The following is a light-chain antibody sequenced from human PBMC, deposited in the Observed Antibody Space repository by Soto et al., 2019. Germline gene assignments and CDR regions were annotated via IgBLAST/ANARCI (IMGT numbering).Light chain of an antibody. J-gene: IGKJ5*01. CDR2: GAS. CDR1: QGVSRK. CDR3: QQYGTSEII. V-gene: IGKV3-15*01. Sequence: DIVMTQSPATLSVAPGERVTFSCRASQGVSRKLAWYQHKPGQAPRLLISGASTGATGIPARFSGSGSGTDFTLTISRLEPEDFAVFYCQQYGTSEIIFGQGTRLDIK.